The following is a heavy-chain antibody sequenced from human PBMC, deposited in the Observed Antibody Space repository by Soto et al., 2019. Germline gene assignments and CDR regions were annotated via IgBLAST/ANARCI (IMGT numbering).Heavy chain of an antibody. J-gene: IGHJ4*02. Sequence: QVQLQESGPGLVKPSQTLSLTCTVSGGSISSGDYYWSWIRQPPGKGLEWIGYIYYSGITYYNPSLQSRVTISVDTSKNQLSLKLSSVTAADTAVYYCARVGSSIATRPFDYWGQGTLVTVSS. D-gene: IGHD6-6*01. CDR2: IYYSGIT. CDR3: ARVGSSIATRPFDY. V-gene: IGHV4-30-4*01. CDR1: GGSISSGDYY.